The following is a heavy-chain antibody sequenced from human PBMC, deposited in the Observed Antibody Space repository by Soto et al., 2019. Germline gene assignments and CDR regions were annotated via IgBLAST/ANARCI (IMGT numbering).Heavy chain of an antibody. CDR2: ISYDGSNK. CDR1: GFTFSSYG. D-gene: IGHD3-22*01. CDR3: ASGDSPGAFDI. Sequence: GGSLRLSCAASGFTFSSYGMHWVRQAPGKGLEWVAVISYDGSNKYYADSVKGRFTISRDNSKNTLYLQMNSLRAEDTAVYYCASGDSPGAFDIWGQGTMVTVSS. J-gene: IGHJ3*02. V-gene: IGHV3-30*03.